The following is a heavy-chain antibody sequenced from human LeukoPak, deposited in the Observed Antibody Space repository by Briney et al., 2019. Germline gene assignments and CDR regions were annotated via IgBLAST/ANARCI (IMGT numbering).Heavy chain of an antibody. Sequence: PGRSLRLSCAASGFTFSTYNMNWVRQAPGKGLEWVSSITSGGTYTYYADSVKGRFTTSRDNTKNSLSLQLSSLRAEDTAVYCCARGHYDILTASYKWTPDYWGQGILVTVSS. J-gene: IGHJ4*02. V-gene: IGHV3-21*06. D-gene: IGHD3-9*01. CDR3: ARGHYDILTASYKWTPDY. CDR1: GFTFSTYN. CDR2: ITSGGTYT.